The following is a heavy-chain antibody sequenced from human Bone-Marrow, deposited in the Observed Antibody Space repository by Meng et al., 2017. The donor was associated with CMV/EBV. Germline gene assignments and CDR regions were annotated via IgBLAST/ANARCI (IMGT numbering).Heavy chain of an antibody. CDR3: ARENYGENIYYYYGMDV. CDR2: IYYSGST. Sequence: SETLSLTCTVSGGSISSYYWSWIRQPPGKGLEWIGYIYYSGSTNYNPSLKSRVTISVDTSKNQFSLKLSSVTAADTAVYYCARENYGENIYYYYGMDVWGQGTTVTVSS. J-gene: IGHJ6*02. V-gene: IGHV4-59*12. D-gene: IGHD4-17*01. CDR1: GGSISSYY.